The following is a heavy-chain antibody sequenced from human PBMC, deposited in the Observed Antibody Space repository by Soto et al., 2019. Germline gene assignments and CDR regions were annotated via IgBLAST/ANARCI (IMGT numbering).Heavy chain of an antibody. J-gene: IGHJ5*02. V-gene: IGHV5-10-1*01. CDR2: IDPSDSYT. D-gene: IGHD6-13*01. Sequence: GESLKISCKGSGYGFTSYWISWVRQMPGKGLEWMGRIDPSDSYTNYSPSFQGHVTISADKSISTAYLQWSSLKASDTAMYYCARQAAAATRTYNWFDPWGQGTLVTVSS. CDR3: ARQAAAATRTYNWFDP. CDR1: GYGFTSYW.